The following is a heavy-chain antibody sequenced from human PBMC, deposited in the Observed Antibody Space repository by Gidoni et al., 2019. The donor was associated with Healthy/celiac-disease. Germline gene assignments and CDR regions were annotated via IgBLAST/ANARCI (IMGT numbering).Heavy chain of an antibody. D-gene: IGHD2-8*01. J-gene: IGHJ4*02. V-gene: IGHV4-38-2*02. CDR3: ARGGVSSPVF. CDR2: IYHSGST. Sequence: QVQLKESGPGLVKPSETLSLTCTVSGYSISSGYYWGWIRQPPGQGLEWIGSIYHSGSTYYNPSLKRRVTISVDSSKNQFSLKLSSVAAADTAVYYCARGGVSSPVFWGQGPLVTVSS. CDR1: GYSISSGYY.